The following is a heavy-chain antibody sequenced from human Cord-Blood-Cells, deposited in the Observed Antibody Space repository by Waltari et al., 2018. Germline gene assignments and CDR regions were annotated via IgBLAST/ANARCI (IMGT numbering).Heavy chain of an antibody. CDR2: MDPHSCNT. J-gene: IGHJ4*02. Sequence: QVQLVQSGAEVKKPGASVKVSCKASGYTFTSYDINWVRQATGQGLEWMGWMDPHSCNTDYAQKFRGRVTMTRNTSISTAYMELSSLRSEDTAVYYCARAHDFWSGYQEGDYWGQGTLVTVSS. CDR1: GYTFTSYD. CDR3: ARAHDFWSGYQEGDY. V-gene: IGHV1-8*01. D-gene: IGHD3-3*01.